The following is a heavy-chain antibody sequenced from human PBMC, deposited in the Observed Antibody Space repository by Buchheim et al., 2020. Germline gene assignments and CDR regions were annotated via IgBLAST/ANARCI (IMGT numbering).Heavy chain of an antibody. CDR1: GYTFTGYY. D-gene: IGHD3-22*01. V-gene: IGHV1-2*02. CDR2: INPNSGGT. Sequence: QVQLVQSGAEVKKPGASVKVSCKASGYTFTGYYMHWVRQAPGQGLEWMGWINPNSGGTNYAQTFQGRVTMTRDTSISTAYMELSRLRSDDTAVYYCASSILDSSGYYYYYYGMDVWGQGTT. J-gene: IGHJ6*02. CDR3: ASSILDSSGYYYYYYGMDV.